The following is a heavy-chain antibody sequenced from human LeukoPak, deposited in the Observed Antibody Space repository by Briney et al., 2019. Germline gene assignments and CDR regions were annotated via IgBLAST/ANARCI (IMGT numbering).Heavy chain of an antibody. CDR1: GFNFGDYG. CDR3: TRVPIRNVTGIVVIWGHDAFDV. J-gene: IGHJ3*01. CDR2: IRSKADGGAT. V-gene: IGHV3-49*03. D-gene: IGHD2-21*01. Sequence: GGSLRLSCTASGFNFGDYGMSWFRQGPGQGLEWVGCIRSKADGGATDYVASVEGRFTISRDDSKSIAYLEMDSLKTEDTAVYFCTRVPIRNVTGIVVIWGHDAFDVWGPGTRVTVSS.